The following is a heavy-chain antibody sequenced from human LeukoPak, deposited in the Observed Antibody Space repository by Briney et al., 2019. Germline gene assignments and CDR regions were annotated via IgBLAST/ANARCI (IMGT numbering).Heavy chain of an antibody. J-gene: IGHJ4*02. D-gene: IGHD5-18*01. V-gene: IGHV5-51*01. CDR1: GYSFTKYW. CDR3: ARYSYGENFDY. Sequence: GESLKISCKGSGYSFTKYWIAWVRQMSGKGLEWMGIIYPGDSDIRYSPSFQGQVTISADKSISTAYLQWSSLKASDTAMYYCARYSYGENFDYWGQGTLVTVSS. CDR2: IYPGDSDI.